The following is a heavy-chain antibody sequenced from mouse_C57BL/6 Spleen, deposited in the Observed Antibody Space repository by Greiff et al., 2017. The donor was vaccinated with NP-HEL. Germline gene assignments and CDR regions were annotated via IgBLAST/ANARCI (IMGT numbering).Heavy chain of an antibody. CDR2: IHPNSGRT. D-gene: IGHD1-1*01. CDR3: ARGYYGSFDY. J-gene: IGHJ2*01. V-gene: IGHV1-64*01. CDR1: GYTFTSYW. Sequence: VQLQQPGAELVKPGASVKLSCKASGYTFTSYWMHWVKQRPGQGLEWIGMIHPNSGRTNYNEKFKSKATLTVDKSSSTAYMQLSSLTSEDSAVYYCARGYYGSFDYWGQGTTLTVSS.